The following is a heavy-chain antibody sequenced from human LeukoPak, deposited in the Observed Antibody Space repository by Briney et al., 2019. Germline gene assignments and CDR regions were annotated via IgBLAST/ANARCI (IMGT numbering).Heavy chain of an antibody. D-gene: IGHD3-9*01. CDR3: ARWNSLTGYSWFDP. Sequence: GASVKVSCKASGYTFTSYGISWVRQAPGQGLEWMGWINPNSGGTNYAQKFQGRVTMTRDTSISTAYMELNSLRSDDTAVYYCARWNSLTGYSWFDPWGQGTLVTVSS. V-gene: IGHV1-2*02. CDR1: GYTFTSYG. CDR2: INPNSGGT. J-gene: IGHJ5*02.